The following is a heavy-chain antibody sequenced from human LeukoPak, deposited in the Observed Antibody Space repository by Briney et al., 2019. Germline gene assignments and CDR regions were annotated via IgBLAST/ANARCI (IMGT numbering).Heavy chain of an antibody. CDR2: ISGSDGTI. J-gene: IGHJ4*02. V-gene: IGHV3-11*01. CDR3: AREFTQRDY. CDR1: GFTFSDYY. Sequence: WGSLRLSCVASGFTFSDYYMSWIRQAPGKGLEWVSYISGSDGTIKYADSVKGRFTISRDNAKNSLYLQMNSLRVEDTAVYYCAREFTQRDYWGQGTLVTVSS.